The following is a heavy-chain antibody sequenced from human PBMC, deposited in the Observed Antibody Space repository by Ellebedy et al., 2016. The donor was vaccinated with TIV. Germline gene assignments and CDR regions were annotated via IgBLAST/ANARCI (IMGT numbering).Heavy chain of an antibody. CDR3: AKNPSVLRFLEWFDI. CDR2: ISYDGSNK. V-gene: IGHV3-30*18. D-gene: IGHD3-3*01. Sequence: GESLKISXAASGFTFRSHGMHWVRQTPGKGLEWLALISYDGSNKYYADSVKGRFTISRDNSKNALYLQMNSLRAEDTAVYYCAKNPSVLRFLEWFDIWGQGTMVTVSS. J-gene: IGHJ3*02. CDR1: GFTFRSHG.